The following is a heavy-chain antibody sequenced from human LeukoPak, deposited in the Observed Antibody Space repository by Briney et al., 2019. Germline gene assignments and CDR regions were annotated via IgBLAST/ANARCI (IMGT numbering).Heavy chain of an antibody. V-gene: IGHV4-38-2*02. CDR3: ARHGLGIMITFGGVNEFDY. J-gene: IGHJ4*02. Sequence: SETLSLTCTVSNYSISSGYYWGWIRQPPGKGLEWIGSIYHSGNTYYNPSLKNRVTISVDTSKNQFSLKLSSVTAADTAVYYCARHGLGIMITFGGVNEFDYWGQGTLVTVSS. CDR2: IYHSGNT. D-gene: IGHD3-16*01. CDR1: NYSISSGYY.